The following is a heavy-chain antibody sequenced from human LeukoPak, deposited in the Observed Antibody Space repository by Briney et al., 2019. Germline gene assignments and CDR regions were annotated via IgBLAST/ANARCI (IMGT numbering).Heavy chain of an antibody. D-gene: IGHD3-16*01. CDR3: ARVHRRGGRYY. Sequence: PSETLSLTCTVSGGSISSGSYYWTWIRQPPGKGLEWIGYIYYSGSTNYNPSLKSRVTISVDTSKNQFSLKLSSVTAADTAVYYCARVHRRGGRYYWGQGTLVTVSS. V-gene: IGHV4-61*01. J-gene: IGHJ4*02. CDR2: IYYSGST. CDR1: GGSISSGSYY.